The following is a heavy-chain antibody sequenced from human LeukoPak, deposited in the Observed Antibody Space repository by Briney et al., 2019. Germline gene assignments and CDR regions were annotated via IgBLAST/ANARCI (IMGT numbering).Heavy chain of an antibody. CDR3: ATLDDCSSTSCYSNRYFDL. CDR2: INHSGST. J-gene: IGHJ2*01. CDR1: GGSFSGYY. D-gene: IGHD2-2*01. V-gene: IGHV4-34*01. Sequence: SETLSLTCAVYGGSFSGYYWSWIRQPPGKGLEWIGEINHSGSTNYNPSLKSRVTISVDTSKNQFSLKLSSVTAADTAVYYCATLDDCSSTSCYSNRYFDLWGRGTLVTVSS.